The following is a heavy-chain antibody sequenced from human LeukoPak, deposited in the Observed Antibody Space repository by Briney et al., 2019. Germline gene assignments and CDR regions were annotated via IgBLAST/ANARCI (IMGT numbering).Heavy chain of an antibody. V-gene: IGHV4-59*11. CDR1: GGSITSHY. Sequence: SETLSLTCTVSGGSITSHYYSWIRQPPGKGLEWIGYMYYSGTTNYNPSLKTRVTLSVDTSKNQFSLKLSSVTAADTAVYYCARDVITAGYYMDVCGKGTTVTVSS. CDR3: ARDVITAGYYMDV. D-gene: IGHD3-16*02. J-gene: IGHJ6*03. CDR2: MYYSGTT.